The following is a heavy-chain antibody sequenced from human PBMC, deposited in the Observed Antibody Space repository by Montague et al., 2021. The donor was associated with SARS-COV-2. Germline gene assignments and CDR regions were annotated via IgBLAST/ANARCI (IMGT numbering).Heavy chain of an antibody. Sequence: TLSLTCTVSGGSISSGGYYWSWIRQPPGKGLEWIGYIYYSGSTYYNPSLKSRVTISVDTSKNQFSLKLSSVTAADTAVYYCARDHISMIVLVDAFDNWGQGTMVTVSS. V-gene: IGHV4-31*03. CDR1: GGSISSGGYY. D-gene: IGHD3-22*01. CDR3: ARDHISMIVLVDAFDN. J-gene: IGHJ3*02. CDR2: IYYSGST.